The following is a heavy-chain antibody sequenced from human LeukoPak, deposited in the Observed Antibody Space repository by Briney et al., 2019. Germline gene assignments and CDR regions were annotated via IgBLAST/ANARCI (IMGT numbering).Heavy chain of an antibody. CDR2: INHSGST. D-gene: IGHD3-16*02. J-gene: IGHJ4*02. CDR3: ASGPFYDYVWGSYRMGPHFDY. Sequence: SETLSLTCAVYGGSFSGYYWSWIRQPPGKGLEWIGEINHSGSTNYNPSLKSRVTISVDTSKNQFSLKLSSVTAADTAVYYCASGPFYDYVWGSYRMGPHFDYWGQGTLVTVSS. V-gene: IGHV4-34*01. CDR1: GGSFSGYY.